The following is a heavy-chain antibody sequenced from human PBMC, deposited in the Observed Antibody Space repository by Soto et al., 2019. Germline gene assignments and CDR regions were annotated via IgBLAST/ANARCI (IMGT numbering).Heavy chain of an antibody. CDR1: GFTFSSYA. J-gene: IGHJ3*02. CDR3: ASDPDYGDYVVRAFDI. D-gene: IGHD4-17*01. Sequence: GSLRLSCAASGFTFSSYAMSWVRQAPGRGLEWVTAISGRDDSTYYADSVKGRFTISRDNAKNTLYLQMNSLRAEDTAVYYCASDPDYGDYVVRAFDIWGQGTMVTVSS. V-gene: IGHV3-23*01. CDR2: ISGRDDST.